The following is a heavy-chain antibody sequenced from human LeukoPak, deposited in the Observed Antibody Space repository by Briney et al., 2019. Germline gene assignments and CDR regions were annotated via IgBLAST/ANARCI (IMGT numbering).Heavy chain of an antibody. CDR1: GFTFSDYY. V-gene: IGHV3-66*01. CDR2: IYSGGST. Sequence: GGSLRLSCAASGFTFSDYYMSWVRQAPGKGLEWVSVIYSGGSTYYADSVKGRFTISRDNSKNTLYLQMNSLRAEDTAVYYCAKELRYSSGWFEFDYWGQGTLVTVSS. J-gene: IGHJ4*02. D-gene: IGHD6-19*01. CDR3: AKELRYSSGWFEFDY.